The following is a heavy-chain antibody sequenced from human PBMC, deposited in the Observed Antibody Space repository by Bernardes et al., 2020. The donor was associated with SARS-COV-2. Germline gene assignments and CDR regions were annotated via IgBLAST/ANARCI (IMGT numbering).Heavy chain of an antibody. Sequence: GGSLRLSCAASGFTFSSHAMHWVRQAPGKGLEWVTVISDDGSNKYYGDSVKGRFTISRDNSKNTLYLQMSSLRSEDTAVYYCARDLIWVPLYYYGMDVWGQGTTVTVSS. CDR3: ARDLIWVPLYYYGMDV. D-gene: IGHD7-27*01. CDR2: ISDDGSNK. CDR1: GFTFSSHA. V-gene: IGHV3-30*03. J-gene: IGHJ6*02.